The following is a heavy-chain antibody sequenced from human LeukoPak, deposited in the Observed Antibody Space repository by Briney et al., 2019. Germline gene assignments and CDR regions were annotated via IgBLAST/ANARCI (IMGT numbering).Heavy chain of an antibody. Sequence: SETLSLTCAVSGGSISSGGYSWSWIRQPPGKGLEWIGYIYHSGSTYYNPSLKSRVTISVDRSKNQFSLKLSSVTAADTAVYYCARDGSNWSNDYYHGVDVWGQGTTVTVSS. D-gene: IGHD4-11*01. CDR3: ARDGSNWSNDYYHGVDV. J-gene: IGHJ6*02. CDR1: GGSISSGGYS. CDR2: IYHSGST. V-gene: IGHV4-30-2*01.